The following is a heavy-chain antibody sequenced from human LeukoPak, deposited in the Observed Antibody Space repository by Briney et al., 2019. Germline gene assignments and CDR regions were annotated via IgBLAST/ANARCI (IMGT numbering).Heavy chain of an antibody. CDR2: INHSGST. J-gene: IGHJ4*02. Sequence: PSETLSLTCAVYVGSFSGYYWSWIRQPPGKGLEWIGEINHSGSTNYNPSLKSRVTISVDTSKNQFSLKLSSVTAADTAVYYCARVGAAAGTSYWGQGTLVTVSS. V-gene: IGHV4-34*01. CDR3: ARVGAAAGTSY. D-gene: IGHD6-13*01. CDR1: VGSFSGYY.